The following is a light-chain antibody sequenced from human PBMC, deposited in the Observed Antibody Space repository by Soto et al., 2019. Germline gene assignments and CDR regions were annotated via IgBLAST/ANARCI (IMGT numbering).Light chain of an antibody. CDR1: SSDVGSYDL. CDR3: SKERANTHVV. J-gene: IGLJ2*01. V-gene: IGLV2-23*01. Sequence: QSALTQPASVSGSPGQSITISCTGTSSDVGSYDLVSWYQQHPGKAPKLVIYAATQRASGISDRFSGSESGNTASLTISGLQAEDEAYYYCSKERANTHVVFGGGTKLTVL. CDR2: AAT.